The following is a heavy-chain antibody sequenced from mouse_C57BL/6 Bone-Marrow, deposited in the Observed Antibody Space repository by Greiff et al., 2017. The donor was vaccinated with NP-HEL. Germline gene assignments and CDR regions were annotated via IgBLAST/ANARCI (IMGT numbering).Heavy chain of an antibody. CDR3: ARENYEGFAY. CDR1: GYTFTSYW. J-gene: IGHJ3*01. CDR2: INPSSGYT. D-gene: IGHD1-1*01. Sequence: VQLQQSGAELAKPGASVKLSCKASGYTFTSYWMHWVKQRPGQGLEWIGYINPSSGYTKYNQKFKDKATSTADKSSSTAYMQLSSLTYEGSAVYYCARENYEGFAYWGQGTLVTVSA. V-gene: IGHV1-7*01.